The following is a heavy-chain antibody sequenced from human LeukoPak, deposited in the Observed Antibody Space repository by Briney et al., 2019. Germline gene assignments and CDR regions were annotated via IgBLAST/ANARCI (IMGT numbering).Heavy chain of an antibody. Sequence: SETLSLTCAVYGGSFNGYYWSWIRQPPGKGLEWIVEINHSGSTNYNPSLKSRVTISVDASKNQFSLKLRSVTAADTAVYYCARRGSLTVFGVVSDYYYYMDVWGKGTTVTVSS. CDR3: ARRGSLTVFGVVSDYYYYMDV. CDR2: INHSGST. J-gene: IGHJ6*03. D-gene: IGHD3-3*01. V-gene: IGHV4-34*01. CDR1: GGSFNGYY.